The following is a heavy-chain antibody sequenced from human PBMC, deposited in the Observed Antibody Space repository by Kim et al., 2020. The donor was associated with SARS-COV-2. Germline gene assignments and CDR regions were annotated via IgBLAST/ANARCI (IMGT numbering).Heavy chain of an antibody. CDR2: IISSSSTI. V-gene: IGHV3-48*02. D-gene: IGHD2-15*01. J-gene: IGHJ2*01. CDR3: ARSNIVVFVL. Sequence: GGSLRLSCAASGFTFSSYAMNWVRQAPGKGLEWVSHIISSSSTIQYADSVKGRFTVSRDNAKNSLYLQMNSLRDEDTAVYYCARSNIVVFVLWGRGTLVTVSS. CDR1: GFTFSSYA.